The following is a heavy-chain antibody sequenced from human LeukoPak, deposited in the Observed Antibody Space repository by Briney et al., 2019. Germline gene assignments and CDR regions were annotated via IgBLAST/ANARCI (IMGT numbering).Heavy chain of an antibody. Sequence: GGSLRLSCGASGLTFSSFEMNWVRQAPGKGLEWVSYISSSGSTIYYADSVKGRFTISRDNAKNSLYLQMNSLRAEDTAVYYCARAHYYDSSGFDYWGQGTLVTVSS. D-gene: IGHD3-22*01. CDR1: GLTFSSFE. CDR2: ISSSGSTI. CDR3: ARAHYYDSSGFDY. J-gene: IGHJ4*02. V-gene: IGHV3-48*03.